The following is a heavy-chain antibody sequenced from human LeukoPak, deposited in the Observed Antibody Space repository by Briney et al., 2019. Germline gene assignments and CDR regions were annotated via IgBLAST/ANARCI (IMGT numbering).Heavy chain of an antibody. CDR3: ARLVYSSGWYRLDY. CDR2: IFYSGST. J-gene: IGHJ4*02. D-gene: IGHD6-19*01. V-gene: IGHV4-59*08. Sequence: PSETLSLTCTVSGGSISSYYWSWIRQPPGKGLEWIGYIFYSGSTNYNPSLKSRVTISVDTSKNQFSLKLSSVTAADTAVYYCARLVYSSGWYRLDYWGQGTLVAVSS. CDR1: GGSISSYY.